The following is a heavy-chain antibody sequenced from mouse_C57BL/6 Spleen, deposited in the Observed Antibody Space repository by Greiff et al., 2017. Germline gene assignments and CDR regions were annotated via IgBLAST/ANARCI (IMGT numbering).Heavy chain of an antibody. J-gene: IGHJ4*01. CDR2: IYPGSGNT. V-gene: IGHV1-81*01. Sequence: VKLQQSGAELARPGASVKLSCKASGYTFTSYGISWVKQRTGQGLEWIGEIYPGSGNTYYNEKFKGKATLTADKSSSTAYMELSSLTSEDSAVYFCAREGNYYGNYMAMDYWGQGTSVTVSS. D-gene: IGHD2-1*01. CDR1: GYTFTSYG. CDR3: AREGNYYGNYMAMDY.